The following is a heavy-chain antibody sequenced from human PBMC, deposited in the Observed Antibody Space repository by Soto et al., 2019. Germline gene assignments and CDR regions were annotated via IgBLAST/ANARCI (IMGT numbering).Heavy chain of an antibody. J-gene: IGHJ4*02. CDR1: GKSLSGYY. CDR3: ARHHVRGRTIAGAAEF. V-gene: IGHV4-34*01. Sequence: QVQLQQWGAGLLKPSETLSLTCAVYGKSLSGYYCSWIRQPPGRTLEWIGEINHSGNTNYNPSLKSRVTLSVDTSKNQLFLNLSSVTAADTAMYYCARHHVRGRTIAGAAEFWGQGTLVTVSS. CDR2: INHSGNT. D-gene: IGHD1-26*01.